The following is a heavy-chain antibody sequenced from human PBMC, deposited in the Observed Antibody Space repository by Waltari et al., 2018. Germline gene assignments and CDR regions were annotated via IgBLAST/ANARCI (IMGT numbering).Heavy chain of an antibody. CDR3: ARLDYSALRRGCDP. CDR2: VHFTGTT. V-gene: IGHV4-39*01. Sequence: QLQLQESGPGLVKPSETLSLTCTVSGASISRDSYYWGWLRQPLGQGLAWIGTVHFTGTTYYNPSLESRVTISVDTSNNQFSLKLTSVTAADTAIYYCARLDYSALRRGCDPWGQGTLVTVSS. D-gene: IGHD4-4*01. CDR1: GASISRDSYY. J-gene: IGHJ5*02.